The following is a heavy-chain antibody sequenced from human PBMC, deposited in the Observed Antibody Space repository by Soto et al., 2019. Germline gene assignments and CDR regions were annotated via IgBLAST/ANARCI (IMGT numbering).Heavy chain of an antibody. CDR3: AREKYIVATSLPYYFDY. Sequence: ASVKVSCKASGGTFSSYAISWVRQAPGQGLEWMGGIIPIFGTANYAQKFQGRVTITADESTSTAYMELSSLRSEDTAVYYCAREKYIVATSLPYYFDYWGQGTLVTVSS. CDR1: GGTFSSYA. D-gene: IGHD5-12*01. J-gene: IGHJ4*02. CDR2: IIPIFGTA. V-gene: IGHV1-69*13.